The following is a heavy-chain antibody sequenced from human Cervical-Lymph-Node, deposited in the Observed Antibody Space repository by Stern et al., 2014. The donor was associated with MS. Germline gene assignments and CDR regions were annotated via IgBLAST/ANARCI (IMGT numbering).Heavy chain of an antibody. V-gene: IGHV3-33*01. D-gene: IGHD1-14*01. CDR2: IWRDRSEK. CDR3: ATITPVDY. Sequence: VQLVQSGGDVVQPGKSLRLSCAASGFTFSNYGMHWVRQAPGNGLEWVAVIWRDRSEKYYADSVKGRFTVSRDNSKNTVYLQMNSLRAEDTALYYCATITPVDYWGQGTLVIVSS. J-gene: IGHJ4*02. CDR1: GFTFSNYG.